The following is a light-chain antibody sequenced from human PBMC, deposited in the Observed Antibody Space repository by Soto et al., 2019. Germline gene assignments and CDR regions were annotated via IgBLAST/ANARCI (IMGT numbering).Light chain of an antibody. J-gene: IGKJ4*01. Sequence: EIVLTHSPGTLSLSPVERATLSCSSSQSVSSSYLAWYQQKPGQAPRLLIYGASSRATGIPDRFSGSGSGTDFTLTISRLEPEDFAVYYCQQYGSSLLTFGGGTKVDI. CDR2: GAS. CDR3: QQYGSSLLT. V-gene: IGKV3-20*01. CDR1: QSVSSSY.